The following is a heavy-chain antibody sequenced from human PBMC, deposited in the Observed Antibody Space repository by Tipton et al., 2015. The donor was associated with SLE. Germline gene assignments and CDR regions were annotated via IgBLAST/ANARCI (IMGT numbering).Heavy chain of an antibody. Sequence: TLSLTCTVSGDSISSHYWSWIRQPPGKGLEWVGYIYYSGSTHYNPSLKSRLTISVDTSKNQFFLNLSSVTAADTAVYYCAGPIRQDGFDIWGQGTMFTVSS. J-gene: IGHJ3*02. CDR1: GDSISSHY. V-gene: IGHV4-59*11. CDR2: IYYSGST. CDR3: AGPIRQDGFDI. D-gene: IGHD2-21*01.